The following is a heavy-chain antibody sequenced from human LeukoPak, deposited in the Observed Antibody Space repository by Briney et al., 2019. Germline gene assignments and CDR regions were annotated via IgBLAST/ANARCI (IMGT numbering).Heavy chain of an antibody. Sequence: PSETLSLTCTVSGYSISSGYYWGWIRQPPGKGLEWIGSIYYSGSTYYNPSLKSRVTISVDTSKNQFSLKLSSVTAADTAAYYCARENYYDSSGPDAFDIWGQGTMVTVSS. CDR2: IYYSGST. V-gene: IGHV4-38-2*02. CDR1: GYSISSGYY. J-gene: IGHJ3*02. D-gene: IGHD3-22*01. CDR3: ARENYYDSSGPDAFDI.